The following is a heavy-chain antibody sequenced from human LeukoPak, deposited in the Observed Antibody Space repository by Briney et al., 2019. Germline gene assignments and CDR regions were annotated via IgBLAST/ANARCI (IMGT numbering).Heavy chain of an antibody. D-gene: IGHD1-26*01. CDR3: TREGENY. CDR2: IRSKAYGGTT. V-gene: IGHV3-49*04. J-gene: IGHJ4*02. CDR1: GFXFGDYA. Sequence: GGSLRLSCTASGFXFGDYAISWVRQAPGKGLEWVGFIRSKAYGGTTEYAASVKGRFTISRDDSKSIAYLQMNSLKTEDTAVYYCTREGENYWGQGTLVTVSS.